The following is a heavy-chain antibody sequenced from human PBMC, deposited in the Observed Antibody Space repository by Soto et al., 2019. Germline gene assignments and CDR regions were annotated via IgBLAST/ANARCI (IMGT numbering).Heavy chain of an antibody. CDR2: ISGSGGST. V-gene: IGHV3-23*01. CDR3: ANLSGEAELAGAGTGGDDY. D-gene: IGHD6-19*01. Sequence: GGSLRLSCAASGFTFSSYAMSWVRKAPGKGLEWVSAISGSGGSTYYADSVKGRFTISRDNSKNTLYLQMNSLRAEETAVYYCANLSGEAELAGAGTGGDDYWGEGTLGSVSS. J-gene: IGHJ4*02. CDR1: GFTFSSYA.